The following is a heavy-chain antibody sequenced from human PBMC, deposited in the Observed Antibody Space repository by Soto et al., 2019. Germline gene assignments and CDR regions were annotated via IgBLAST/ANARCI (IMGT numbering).Heavy chain of an antibody. V-gene: IGHV1-69*17. CDR1: GGTFSNHP. CDR2: IIPTFDVT. D-gene: IGHD2-21*01. CDR3: ARVGCGFDM. J-gene: IGHJ3*02. Sequence: QVQLVQSGAEVKKPGSSVKVSCQASGGTFSNHPVRWVRQVPGQGLEWMGGIIPTFDVTNYVQRLQGRVTITADKSTSTVYLELSSLRSEDTALCYCARVGCGFDMWGQGTMVTVSS.